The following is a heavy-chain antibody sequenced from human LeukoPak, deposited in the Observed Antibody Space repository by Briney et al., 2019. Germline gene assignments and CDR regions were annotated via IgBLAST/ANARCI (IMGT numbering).Heavy chain of an antibody. V-gene: IGHV3-11*01. CDR3: AGVGNRGGFDY. CDR2: ISSSGSTI. J-gene: IGHJ4*02. CDR1: GFTFSDYY. Sequence: AGSLRLSCVASGFTFSDYYMSWIRQAPGRGLEWVAYISSSGSTIYYADSVKGRFTISRDNAKNSLYLQTNRLRAQDTAVYYCAGVGNRGGFDYWGQGTLVTVSS. D-gene: IGHD1/OR15-1a*01.